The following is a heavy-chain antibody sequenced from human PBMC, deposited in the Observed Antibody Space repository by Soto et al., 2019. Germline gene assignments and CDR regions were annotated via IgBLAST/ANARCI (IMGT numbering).Heavy chain of an antibody. D-gene: IGHD7-27*01. CDR3: ASSYSPQRGITPSPHFDY. Sequence: GGSLRLSCAASGFTFSSYSMNWVRQAPGKGLEWVSYISSSSSTIYYADSVKGRFTISRDNAKNSLYLQMNSLRAEDTAVYYCASSYSPQRGITPSPHFDYWGQGTLVTVSS. V-gene: IGHV3-48*04. CDR2: ISSSSSTI. CDR1: GFTFSSYS. J-gene: IGHJ4*02.